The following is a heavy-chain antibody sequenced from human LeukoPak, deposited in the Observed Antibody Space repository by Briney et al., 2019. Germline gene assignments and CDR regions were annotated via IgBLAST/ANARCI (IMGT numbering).Heavy chain of an antibody. CDR3: ANADGYYGSGSYDY. V-gene: IGHV3-33*06. CDR1: GFTFSSYG. J-gene: IGHJ4*02. CDR2: IWYDGSNK. Sequence: GGSLRLSCAASGFTFSSYGMHWVRQAPGKGLEWVAVIWYDGSNKYYADSVKGRFTISRDNSRNTLYLQMNSLRAEDTAVYYCANADGYYGSGSYDYWGQGTLVTVSS. D-gene: IGHD3-10*01.